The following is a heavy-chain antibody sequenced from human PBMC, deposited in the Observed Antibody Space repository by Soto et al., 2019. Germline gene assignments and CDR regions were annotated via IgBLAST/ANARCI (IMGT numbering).Heavy chain of an antibody. D-gene: IGHD3-3*01. V-gene: IGHV3-30-3*01. CDR2: ISHDGSNK. J-gene: IGHJ4*02. CDR1: VFTFSTYA. Sequence: GGSRRLSSAAAVFTFSTYALHWARQAPGKGLEWVAVISHDGSNKYYADSVKGRFTISRDNSKNTLYLEMNTLRAEDTAVYYCARAAATMTTIYYFDYWGQGTLVTVSS. CDR3: ARAAATMTTIYYFDY.